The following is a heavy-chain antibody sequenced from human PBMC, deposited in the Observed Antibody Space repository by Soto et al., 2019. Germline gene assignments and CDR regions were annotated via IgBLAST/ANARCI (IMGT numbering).Heavy chain of an antibody. CDR3: ARGTMVRGVIITDYYYYMDV. D-gene: IGHD3-10*01. CDR1: GGTFSSYT. V-gene: IGHV1-69*02. J-gene: IGHJ6*03. Sequence: ASVKVSCKASGGTFSSYTISWVRQAPGRGLEWMGRIIPILGIANYAQKFQGRVTITADKSTSTAYMELSSLRSEDTAVYYCARGTMVRGVIITDYYYYMDVWGKGTTVTVSS. CDR2: IIPILGIA.